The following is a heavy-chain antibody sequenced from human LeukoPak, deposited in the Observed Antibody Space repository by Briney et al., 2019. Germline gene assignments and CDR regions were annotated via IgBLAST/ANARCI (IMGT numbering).Heavy chain of an antibody. Sequence: GGSLRLSCAASGFTFSGHWMSWVRQAPGKGLEWVASIRQDGSEKHYVDSVEGRFTISRDNAKNSLHLQMNSLRAEDTAVYYCAKDRGRYSYGSVDYWGQGTLVTVSS. CDR3: AKDRGRYSYGSVDY. CDR2: IRQDGSEK. CDR1: GFTFSGHW. V-gene: IGHV3-7*01. D-gene: IGHD5-12*01. J-gene: IGHJ4*02.